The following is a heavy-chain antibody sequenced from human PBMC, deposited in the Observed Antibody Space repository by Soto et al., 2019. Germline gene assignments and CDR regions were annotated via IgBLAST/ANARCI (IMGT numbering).Heavy chain of an antibody. V-gene: IGHV1-69*13. D-gene: IGHD3-10*01. CDR1: GGTFSSYA. CDR2: IIPIFGTA. CDR3: ARGAMDYYGSGSYCGMDV. J-gene: IGHJ6*02. Sequence: GASVKVSCKASGGTFSSYAISWVRQAPGQGLEWMGGIIPIFGTANYAQKFQGRVTITADESTSTAYMELSSLRSEDTAVYYCARGAMDYYGSGSYCGMDVWGQGTTVTVS.